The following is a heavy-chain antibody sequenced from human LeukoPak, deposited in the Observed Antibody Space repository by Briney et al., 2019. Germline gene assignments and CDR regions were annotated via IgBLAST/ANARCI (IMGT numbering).Heavy chain of an antibody. CDR3: ATANVIVLMVYAQSYAFDI. Sequence: ASVKVSCKVSGYTLTELSMHWVRQAPGKGLEWMGGFDPEDGETIYAQMFQGRVTMTEDTSTDTAYMELSSLRSEDTAVYYCATANVIVLMVYAQSYAFDIWGQGTMVTVSS. J-gene: IGHJ3*02. CDR1: GYTLTELS. CDR2: FDPEDGET. D-gene: IGHD2-8*01. V-gene: IGHV1-24*01.